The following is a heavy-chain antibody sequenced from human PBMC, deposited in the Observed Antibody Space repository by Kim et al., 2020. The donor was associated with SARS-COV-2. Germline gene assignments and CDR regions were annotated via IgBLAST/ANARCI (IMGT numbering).Heavy chain of an antibody. CDR2: IYYSGST. CDR3: ARPSGNYYGGFDS. J-gene: IGHJ4*02. CDR1: GGSISSGSYY. V-gene: IGHV4-39*01. Sequence: SETLSLNCTVSGGSISSGSYYWGWIRQSPGKGLEWIGTIYYSGSTYYNPSLKSRVTMSVDTSKNQFSLSLTSVTTADTAVYYCARPSGNYYGGFDSWGQGTRV. D-gene: IGHD1-26*01.